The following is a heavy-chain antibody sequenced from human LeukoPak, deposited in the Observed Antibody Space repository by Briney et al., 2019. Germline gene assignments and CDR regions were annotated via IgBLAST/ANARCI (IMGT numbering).Heavy chain of an antibody. CDR1: GFTFSSYS. V-gene: IGHV3-21*01. J-gene: IGHJ5*02. D-gene: IGHD5-24*01. CDR3: ARDGSVQEMATIPYET. CDR2: ISSSSSYI. Sequence: GGSLRLSCAASGFTFSSYSMNWVRHAPGEGLEWVSSISSSSSYIYYADSVKGRFTISRDNAKNSLYLQMNSLRAEDTAVYYCARDGSVQEMATIPYETWGQGTLVTVSS.